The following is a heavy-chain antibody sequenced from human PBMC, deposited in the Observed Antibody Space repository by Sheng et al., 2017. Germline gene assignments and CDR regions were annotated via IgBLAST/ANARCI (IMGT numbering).Heavy chain of an antibody. J-gene: IGHJ4*02. V-gene: IGHV4-34*01. CDR1: GGSFSGYY. CDR3: ARRWLRSPLRPFDY. CDR2: INHSGST. Sequence: QVQLQQWGAGLLKPSETLSLTCAVYGGSFSGYYWSWIRQPPGKGLEWIGEINHSGSTNYNPSLKSRVTISVDTSKNQFSLKLSSVTAADTAVYYCARRWLRSPLRPFDYWGQGTLVHRLL. D-gene: IGHD5-12*01.